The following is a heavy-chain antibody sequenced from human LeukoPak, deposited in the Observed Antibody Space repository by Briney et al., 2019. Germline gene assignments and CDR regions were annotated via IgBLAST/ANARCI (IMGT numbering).Heavy chain of an antibody. CDR3: ASSTVVTPHRWFDP. CDR2: IYYSGST. D-gene: IGHD4-23*01. CDR1: GGSISSYY. J-gene: IGHJ5*02. V-gene: IGHV4-59*08. Sequence: SETLSLTCTVSGGSISSYYWSWIRQPPGKGLEWIGYIYYSGSTNYNTSLKSRVTISVDTSKNQFSLKLSSVTAADTAVYYCASSTVVTPHRWFDPWGQGTLVTVSS.